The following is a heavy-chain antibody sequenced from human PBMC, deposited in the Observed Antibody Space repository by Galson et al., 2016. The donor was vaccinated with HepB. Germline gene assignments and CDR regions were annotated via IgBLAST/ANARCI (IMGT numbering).Heavy chain of an antibody. CDR1: QFNFSAFG. CDR2: VWYDGRNK. Sequence: SLRLSCAGSQFNFSAFGMNWVRQAPGKGLEWVAIVWYDGRNKYYADSVKGRFTVSSDNSKNTVYLQVNSLTVEDTAVYYYVRGDGDYVPTRFDSWGQGTLVAVSS. V-gene: IGHV3-33*08. CDR3: VRGDGDYVPTRFDS. D-gene: IGHD2-21*02. J-gene: IGHJ4*02.